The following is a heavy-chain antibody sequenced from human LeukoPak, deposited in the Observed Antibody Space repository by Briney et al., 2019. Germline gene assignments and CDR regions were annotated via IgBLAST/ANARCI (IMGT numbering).Heavy chain of an antibody. V-gene: IGHV3-7*02. CDR1: GFTFSNYW. D-gene: IGHD1-1*01. CDR2: IKQDGSEK. Sequence: PGGSLRLSCAPSGFTFSNYWMSWVRQAPGKGLEWVANIKQDGSEKYYVDSVKGRFTISRDNAKNSLYLQMNSLRAEDTAVYYCAKSGLELDYWGQGTLVTVSS. J-gene: IGHJ4*02. CDR3: AKSGLELDY.